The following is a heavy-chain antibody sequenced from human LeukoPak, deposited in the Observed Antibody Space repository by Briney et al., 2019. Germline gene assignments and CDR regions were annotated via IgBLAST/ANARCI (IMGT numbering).Heavy chain of an antibody. V-gene: IGHV3-21*01. CDR1: GFTFSNYN. CDR3: ARDPYSGSYGDYYYYYMDV. CDR2: ITSTSSYI. J-gene: IGHJ6*03. D-gene: IGHD1-26*01. Sequence: GGSLRLSCAASGFTFSNYNMNWVRQAPGKGREWVSSITSTSSYIYYADSVKGRFTISRDNAENSLYLQMNSLRAEDTAVYYCARDPYSGSYGDYYYYYMDVWGKGTTVTISS.